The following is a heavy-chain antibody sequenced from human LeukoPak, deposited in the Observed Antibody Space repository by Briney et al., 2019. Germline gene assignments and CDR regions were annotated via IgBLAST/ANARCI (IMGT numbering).Heavy chain of an antibody. CDR2: ISSSSSYI. D-gene: IGHD2-21*02. CDR1: GFTFSSYS. CDR3: ARDLAVVTAIRSIDY. J-gene: IGHJ4*02. V-gene: IGHV3-21*01. Sequence: PGGSLRLSCAASGFTFSSYSMNWVRQAPGEGLEWVSSISSSSSYIYYADSVKGRFTISRDNAKNSLYLQMNSLRAEDTAVYYCARDLAVVTAIRSIDYWGQGTLVTVSS.